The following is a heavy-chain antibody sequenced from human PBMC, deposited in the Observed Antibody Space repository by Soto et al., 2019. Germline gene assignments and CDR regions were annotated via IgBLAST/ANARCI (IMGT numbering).Heavy chain of an antibody. CDR2: IIPIFGTA. V-gene: IGHV1-69*13. J-gene: IGHJ6*02. CDR1: GGTFSSYA. D-gene: IGHD1-1*01. CDR3: ARDSAGTAYYYYGMDV. Sequence: ASVKVSCKASGGTFSSYAISWVRQAPGQGLEWMGGIIPIFGTANCAQKFQGRVTITADESTSTAYMELSSLRSEDTAVYYCARDSAGTAYYYYGMDVWGQGTTVTVSS.